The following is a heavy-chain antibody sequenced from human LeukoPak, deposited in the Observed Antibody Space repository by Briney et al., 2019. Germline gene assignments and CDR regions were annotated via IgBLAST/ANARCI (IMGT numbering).Heavy chain of an antibody. J-gene: IGHJ4*02. Sequence: PSETLSLTCIVSGGSISSGSFYWGWIRQPPGKGLEWIGSIYYSGTTFYNPSLKSRVTMSVDTSKNQFSLKLSSVTAADTAVYYCAGGQQLVVGSCDYWGQGTLVTVSS. D-gene: IGHD6-13*01. CDR1: GGSISSGSFY. V-gene: IGHV4-39*01. CDR2: IYYSGTT. CDR3: AGGQQLVVGSCDY.